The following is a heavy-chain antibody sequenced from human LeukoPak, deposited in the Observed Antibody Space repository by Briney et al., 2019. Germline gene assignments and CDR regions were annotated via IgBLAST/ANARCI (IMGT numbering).Heavy chain of an antibody. J-gene: IGHJ4*02. V-gene: IGHV3-23*01. CDR2: ISGSGGST. CDR3: ARKAPRLADYYGSTPDFDY. CDR1: GFTFSSYA. Sequence: GGSLRLSCAASGFTFSSYAMSWVRQAPGKGLEWVSAISGSGGSTYYADSVKGRFTISRDNSKNTLYLQMNSLRAEDTAVYYCARKAPRLADYYGSTPDFDYWGQGTLVTVSS. D-gene: IGHD3-22*01.